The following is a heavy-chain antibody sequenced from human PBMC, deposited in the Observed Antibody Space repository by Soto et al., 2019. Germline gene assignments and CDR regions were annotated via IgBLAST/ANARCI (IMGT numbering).Heavy chain of an antibody. CDR3: APIAFGIAAAGTG. CDR2: IIPIFGTA. Sequence: QVQLVQSGAEVKKPGSSVKVSCKXXGGTFSSYAISWVXQAPGQGLEWMGGIIPIFGTANYAQKFQGRVTITADKSTSTAYMELSSLRSEDTAVYYCAPIAFGIAAAGTGWGQGTLVTVSS. D-gene: IGHD6-13*01. J-gene: IGHJ4*02. V-gene: IGHV1-69*06. CDR1: GGTFSSYA.